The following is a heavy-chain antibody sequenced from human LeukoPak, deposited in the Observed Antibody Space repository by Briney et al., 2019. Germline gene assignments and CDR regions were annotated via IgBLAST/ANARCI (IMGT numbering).Heavy chain of an antibody. CDR2: INPNSGGT. J-gene: IGHJ4*02. Sequence: ASVKVSCKASGYTFTSYYMHWVRQAPGQGLEWMGWINPNSGGTNYAQKFQGRVTMTRDTSISTAYMELSRLRSDDTAVYYCARGPYSSSWCDYWGQGTLVTVSS. V-gene: IGHV1-2*02. D-gene: IGHD6-13*01. CDR1: GYTFTSYY. CDR3: ARGPYSSSWCDY.